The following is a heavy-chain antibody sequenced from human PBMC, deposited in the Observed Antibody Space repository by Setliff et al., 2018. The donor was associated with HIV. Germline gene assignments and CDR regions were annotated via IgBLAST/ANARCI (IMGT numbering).Heavy chain of an antibody. J-gene: IGHJ4*02. CDR3: ATGRFYSGYYFDY. CDR2: INHSGST. V-gene: IGHV4-34*01. D-gene: IGHD1-26*01. Sequence: KPSETLSLTCAVYGESFSGYYWSWIRQPPGKGLEWIGEINHSGSTNYNSSLKSRVTISLDTSKNQFSLKLSSVTAADTAVYYCATGRFYSGYYFDYWGQGTLVTVSS. CDR1: GESFSGYY.